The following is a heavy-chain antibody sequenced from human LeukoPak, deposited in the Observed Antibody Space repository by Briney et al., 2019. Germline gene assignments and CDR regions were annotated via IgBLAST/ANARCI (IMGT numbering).Heavy chain of an antibody. CDR1: GFTFSTYW. CDR2: IKEDGSEK. V-gene: IGHV3-7*03. Sequence: PGGSLRLSCGASGFTFSTYWMNWVRQAPGKGPEWVANIKEDGSEKYYVDSVRGRFTISRDNAKNSLFLQMNSLRAEDTAVYYCARGGMRGYSGYGYFDYWGQGTLVTVSS. D-gene: IGHD5-12*01. J-gene: IGHJ4*02. CDR3: ARGGMRGYSGYGYFDY.